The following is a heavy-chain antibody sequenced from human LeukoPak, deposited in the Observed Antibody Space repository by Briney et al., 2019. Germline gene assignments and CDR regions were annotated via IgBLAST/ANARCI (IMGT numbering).Heavy chain of an antibody. CDR2: ITWNSDTI. D-gene: IGHD6-6*01. J-gene: IGHJ4*02. V-gene: IGHV3-9*01. CDR3: ATNIAARGGY. CDR1: GFTFDDYV. Sequence: PGRSLRLSCAAAGFTFDDYVMHWVRHAPGKGLEWVSGITWNSDTIAYADSVKGRFTISRDNAKNSLYLHMSSLRAEDTAMYYCATNIAARGGYWGQGTLVTVSS.